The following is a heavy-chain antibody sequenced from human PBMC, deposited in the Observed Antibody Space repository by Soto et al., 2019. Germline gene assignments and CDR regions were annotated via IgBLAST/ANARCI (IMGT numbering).Heavy chain of an antibody. V-gene: IGHV1-69*01. CDR1: GGTFSSYA. D-gene: IGHD3-16*01. J-gene: IGHJ2*01. Sequence: QVQLVQSGAEVKKPGSSVKVSCKASGGTFSSYAISWVRQAPGQGLEWMGGIIPIFGTANYAQKFQGRVTITADESTITSYMELSSLRSEYPSVYYCAIVQGDSTGSYWYFDLWGRGTLVTVSS. CDR2: IIPIFGTA. CDR3: AIVQGDSTGSYWYFDL.